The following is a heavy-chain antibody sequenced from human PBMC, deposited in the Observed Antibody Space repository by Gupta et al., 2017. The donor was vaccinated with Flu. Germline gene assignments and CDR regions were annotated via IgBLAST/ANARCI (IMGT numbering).Heavy chain of an antibody. D-gene: IGHD2-15*01. J-gene: IGHJ4*02. CDR1: GYTFTGYY. CDR3: ARDSVVVAAIQPKDIGY. V-gene: IGHV1-2*02. CDR2: INPNSGGT. Sequence: QVQLVQSGAEVKKPGASVTVSCKASGYTFTGYYMHWVRQAPGQGLEWMGWINPNSGGTNYAQKFQGRVTMTRDTSISTAYMELSRLRSDDTAVYYCARDSVVVAAIQPKDIGYWGQGTLVTVSS.